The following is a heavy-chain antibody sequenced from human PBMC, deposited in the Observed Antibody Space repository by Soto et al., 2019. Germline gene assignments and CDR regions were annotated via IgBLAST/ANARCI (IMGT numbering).Heavy chain of an antibody. D-gene: IGHD2-2*02. CDR2: IYYSGST. CDR1: GGSISSGGYY. J-gene: IGHJ3*02. CDR3: ARAYCSSTSCYTYAFDI. Sequence: QVQLQESGPGLVKPSQTLSLTCTVSGGSISSGGYYWSWIRQHPGKGLEWIGYIYYSGSTYYNPSPKSRVTISVDTSKNQFSLKLSSVTAADTAVYYCARAYCSSTSCYTYAFDIWGQGTMVTVSS. V-gene: IGHV4-31*03.